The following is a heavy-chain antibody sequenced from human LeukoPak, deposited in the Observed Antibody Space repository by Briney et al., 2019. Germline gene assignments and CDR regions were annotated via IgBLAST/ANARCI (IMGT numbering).Heavy chain of an antibody. D-gene: IGHD5-24*01. CDR1: GGSFTSFA. J-gene: IGHJ5*02. CDR2: IIPMFGTT. CDR3: ASDMGGREAYRGRYNWFDP. Sequence: GSAVKVSCKASGGSFTSFAISGGRQAPGQGLEWMGGIIPMFGTTNYMQKFEGRVTITADGSTSTAYMDMHRLRLDDAAVFYCASDMGGREAYRGRYNWFDPWGQGTLVNVSS. V-gene: IGHV1-69*01.